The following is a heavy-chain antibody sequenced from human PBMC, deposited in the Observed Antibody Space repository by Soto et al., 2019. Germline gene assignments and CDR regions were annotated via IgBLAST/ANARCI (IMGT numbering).Heavy chain of an antibody. V-gene: IGHV1-8*01. CDR2: MNPNSGNT. D-gene: IGHD3-10*01. Sequence: ASVKVSCKASGYTFTSYDINWVRQATGQGLEWMGWMNPNSGNTGYAQKFQGRVTMTRNTSISTAYMELSSLRSEDTAVYYCATFIRGVIIKNWFDPWGQGTLVTVSS. CDR3: ATFIRGVIIKNWFDP. CDR1: GYTFTSYD. J-gene: IGHJ5*02.